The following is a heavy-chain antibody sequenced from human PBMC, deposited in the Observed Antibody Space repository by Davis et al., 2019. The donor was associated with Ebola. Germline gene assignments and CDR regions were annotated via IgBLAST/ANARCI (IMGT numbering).Heavy chain of an antibody. Sequence: ASVKVSCKTSGGTFNNYAINWVRQATGQGLEWMGWMNPNNGNTGYAQKFQGRVTMTSNTATTTAYMELSSLTSEDTAVYYCARMGTRYNWNYGGMDVWGQGTTVTVSS. CDR1: GGTFNNYA. J-gene: IGHJ6*02. D-gene: IGHD1-7*01. CDR3: ARMGTRYNWNYGGMDV. V-gene: IGHV1-8*02. CDR2: MNPNNGNT.